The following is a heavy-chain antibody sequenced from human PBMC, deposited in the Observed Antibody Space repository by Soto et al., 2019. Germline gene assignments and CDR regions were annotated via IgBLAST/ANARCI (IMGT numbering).Heavy chain of an antibody. CDR1: GFTFSTYA. D-gene: IGHD2-2*01. CDR2: ISASGST. V-gene: IGHV3-23*01. Sequence: EVQLLESGGGLVQPGGSLRLSCTASGFTFSTYAMSWVRQAPGKGLEWVSTISASGSTYYADSVKGRFTISRDNCKNTLYLEMNSLRAEDTAVYYCEKDKGGRYCSRTSCLYSFDYWGQGTLVTVSS. CDR3: EKDKGGRYCSRTSCLYSFDY. J-gene: IGHJ4*02.